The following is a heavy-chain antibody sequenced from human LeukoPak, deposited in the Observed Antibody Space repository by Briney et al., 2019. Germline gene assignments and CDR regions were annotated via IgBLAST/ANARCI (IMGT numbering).Heavy chain of an antibody. CDR3: ARDRVQWPADWYFDL. J-gene: IGHJ2*01. D-gene: IGHD1-26*01. CDR2: IYSGGST. CDR1: GFTVSSNY. V-gene: IGHV3-53*04. Sequence: PGGSLRLSCAAYGFTVSSNYMSWVRQAPGKGLEWVSVIYSGGSTYYADSVKGRFTISRHNSKNTLYLQMNSLRAEDTAVYYCARDRVQWPADWYFDLWGRGTLVTVSS.